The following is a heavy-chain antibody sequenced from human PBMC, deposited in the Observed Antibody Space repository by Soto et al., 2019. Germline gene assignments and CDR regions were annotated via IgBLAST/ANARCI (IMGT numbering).Heavy chain of an antibody. D-gene: IGHD6-13*01. V-gene: IGHV4-4*07. CDR2: IYASGTT. CDR1: GGSISSYY. CDR3: ARAPTYSSSWLDY. Sequence: QVQLQESGPGLVKPSETLSLTCTVSGGSISSYYWSWIRQPAGKGLEWIGRIYASGTTYYNPSLKSRVTMSVDKSKNQFSLKLSSVTAADTAVYYCARAPTYSSSWLDYWGQGTLVTVSS. J-gene: IGHJ4*02.